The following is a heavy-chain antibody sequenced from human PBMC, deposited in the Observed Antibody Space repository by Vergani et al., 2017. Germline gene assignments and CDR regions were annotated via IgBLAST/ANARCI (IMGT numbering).Heavy chain of an antibody. D-gene: IGHD3-16*01. CDR3: AKGGGFAEYFQH. CDR2: ISGSGDTT. CDR1: GFTFSSYA. V-gene: IGHV3-23*01. J-gene: IGHJ1*01. Sequence: DVQLLESGGGLVQPGGSLRLSCAASGFTFSSYAMTWVRQAPGKGLEWVSAISGSGDTTYYADSVKGRFTISRDNSKNTLYLQMNSLRAEDTAVEYCAKGGGFAEYFQHWGQGTLVTVSS.